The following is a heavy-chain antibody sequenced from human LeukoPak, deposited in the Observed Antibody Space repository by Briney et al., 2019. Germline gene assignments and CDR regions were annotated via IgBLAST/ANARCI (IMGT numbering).Heavy chain of an antibody. CDR2: INPNSGGT. J-gene: IGHJ6*03. CDR1: GYSFTGYY. CDR3: ARDPGSSYSSSWYDYYYMDV. D-gene: IGHD6-13*01. Sequence: ASVKVSCKASGYSFTGYYIHWVRQAPGQGLEWMGWINPNSGGTYYAQKFQGRVTMTRDTSISTAYMELSRLRSDDTAAYYCARDPGSSYSSSWYDYYYMDVWGKGTTVTVSS. V-gene: IGHV1-2*02.